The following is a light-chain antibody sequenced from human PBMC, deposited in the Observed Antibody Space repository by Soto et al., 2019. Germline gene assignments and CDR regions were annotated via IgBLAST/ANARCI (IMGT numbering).Light chain of an antibody. CDR2: NNN. V-gene: IGLV1-44*01. Sequence: QSVLTQPPSASETPGQRVTISCSGSSSNIGINTVDWFQQLPGTAPKLLIYNNNQRPSGVPDRFSGSKSGTSASLAISGLQSEDESDYYCAAWDDSLNCYVFGTGTKLTVL. J-gene: IGLJ1*01. CDR3: AAWDDSLNCYV. CDR1: SSNIGINT.